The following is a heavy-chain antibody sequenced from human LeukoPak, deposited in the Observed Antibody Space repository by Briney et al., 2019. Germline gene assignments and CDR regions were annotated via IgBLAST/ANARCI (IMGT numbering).Heavy chain of an antibody. CDR3: ARQRNSYGFFIDY. V-gene: IGHV5-51*01. Sequence: GESLKISCKGSGYSFTSYWIGWVRQLPGKGLEWMGIIYPGDSDTRYSPSFQGQVTISADKSISTAYLQWSSLKASDTAMYYCARQRNSYGFFIDYWGQGTLVTVSS. J-gene: IGHJ4*02. CDR2: IYPGDSDT. D-gene: IGHD5-18*01. CDR1: GYSFTSYW.